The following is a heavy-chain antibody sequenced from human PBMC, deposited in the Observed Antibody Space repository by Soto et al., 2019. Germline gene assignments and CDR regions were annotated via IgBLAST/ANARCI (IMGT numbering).Heavy chain of an antibody. Sequence: SETLSLTCTVSGGSISSYYWSWIRQPPGKGLEWIGYIYYSGSTNYNASLKSRVTISVDRSKNQFSLKLSSVTAADTAVDYCAGVEGYDVWSGRAGDAFDIWGQGTMVTVSS. CDR3: AGVEGYDVWSGRAGDAFDI. D-gene: IGHD3-3*01. CDR1: GGSISSYY. CDR2: IYYSGST. V-gene: IGHV4-59*01. J-gene: IGHJ3*02.